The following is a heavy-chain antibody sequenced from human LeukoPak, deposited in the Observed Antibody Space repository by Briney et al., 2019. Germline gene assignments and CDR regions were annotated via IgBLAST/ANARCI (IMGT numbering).Heavy chain of an antibody. CDR3: ARDFYYYDSSGYYYDY. J-gene: IGHJ4*02. V-gene: IGHV1-18*01. CDR2: ISAYNGNT. Sequence: ASVKVSCKASGYTFTSYGISWVRQAPGQGLEWMGWISAYNGNTNYAQKLQGRVTMTTDTSTSTAYMELRSLRSGDTAVYYCARDFYYYDSSGYYYDYRGQGTLVTVSS. D-gene: IGHD3-22*01. CDR1: GYTFTSYG.